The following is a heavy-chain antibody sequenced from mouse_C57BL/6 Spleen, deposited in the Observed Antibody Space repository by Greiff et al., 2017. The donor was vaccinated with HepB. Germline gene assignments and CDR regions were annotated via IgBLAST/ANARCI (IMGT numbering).Heavy chain of an antibody. D-gene: IGHD2-1*01. Sequence: DVKLVESEGGLVQPGSSMKLSCTASGFTFSDYYMAWVRQVPEQGLEWVANINYDGSSTYYLDSLKSRFIITRDNAKNILYLQMSSLKSEDTATYYCARDLYYGNLDVWGTGTTVTVSS. V-gene: IGHV5-16*01. CDR2: INYDGSST. CDR3: ARDLYYGNLDV. CDR1: GFTFSDYY. J-gene: IGHJ1*03.